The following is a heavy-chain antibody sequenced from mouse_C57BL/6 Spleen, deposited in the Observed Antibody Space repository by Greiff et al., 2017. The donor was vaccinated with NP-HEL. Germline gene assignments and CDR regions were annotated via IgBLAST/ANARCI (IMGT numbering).Heavy chain of an antibody. Sequence: QVQLQQPGAELVRPGTSVKLSCKASGYTFTSYWMHWVKQRPGQGLEWIGVIDPSDSYTNYSQKFKGKATLTVDTSSSTAYMQLSSLTSEDSAVYYCARSYYGNYGDYWGQGTTLTVSS. V-gene: IGHV1-59*01. D-gene: IGHD2-1*01. CDR3: ARSYYGNYGDY. CDR2: IDPSDSYT. CDR1: GYTFTSYW. J-gene: IGHJ2*01.